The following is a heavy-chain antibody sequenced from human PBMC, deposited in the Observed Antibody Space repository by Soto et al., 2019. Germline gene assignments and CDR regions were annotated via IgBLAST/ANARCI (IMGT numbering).Heavy chain of an antibody. CDR2: ISGSGGST. CDR1: GFTFSSYA. CDR3: ARSIAARPYCYGMDV. J-gene: IGHJ6*02. V-gene: IGHV3-23*01. D-gene: IGHD6-6*01. Sequence: EVQLLESGGGLVQPGGSLRLSCAASGFTFSSYAMSWVRQAPGKGLEWVSAISGSGGSTYYADSVKGRFTISRDNSKNTLYLQMNSLRAEDTAVYYCARSIAARPYCYGMDVWGQGTTVTVSS.